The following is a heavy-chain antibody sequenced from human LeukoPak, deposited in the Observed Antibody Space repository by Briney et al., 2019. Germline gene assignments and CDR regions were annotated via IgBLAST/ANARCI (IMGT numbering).Heavy chain of an antibody. CDR2: ISSSSSTI. J-gene: IGHJ4*02. CDR1: GFTFSSYN. D-gene: IGHD3-10*01. Sequence: EGSLRLSCAASGFTFSSYNMNWVRQAPGKGLEWVSYISSSSSTIYYADSVKGRFTVSRDNTKNSLYLQMNSLRAEDTAVYYCVGSPYGSGTYDYWGQGTLVTVSS. CDR3: VGSPYGSGTYDY. V-gene: IGHV3-48*04.